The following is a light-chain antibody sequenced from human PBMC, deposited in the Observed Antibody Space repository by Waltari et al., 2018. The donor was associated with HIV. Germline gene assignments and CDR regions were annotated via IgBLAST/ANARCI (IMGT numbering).Light chain of an antibody. J-gene: IGLJ3*02. CDR1: DVNDYEY. Sequence: LTQPASVSGSPGQSITISCDVNDYEYVSWYQHHPGTAPKVIIYEVSNRPSGLYNRFSGSKSGNTATLTISGLQPEDEAVYFCTSYVSSSTPVFGRGTKVTVL. V-gene: IGLV2-14*01. CDR2: EVS. CDR3: TSYVSSSTPV.